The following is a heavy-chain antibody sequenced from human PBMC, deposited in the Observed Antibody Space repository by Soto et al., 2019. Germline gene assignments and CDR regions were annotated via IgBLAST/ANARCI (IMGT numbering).Heavy chain of an antibody. CDR1: GYTFTSYD. J-gene: IGHJ4*02. CDR3: ARDQGSYDFWSGTHYFDY. D-gene: IGHD3-3*01. CDR2: MNPNSGNT. Sequence: ASVKVSCKASGYTFTSYDINWVLQATGQGLEWMGWMNPNSGNTGYAQKFQGRVTMTRNTSISTAYMELSSLRSEDTAVYYCARDQGSYDFWSGTHYFDYWGQGTLVTVSS. V-gene: IGHV1-8*01.